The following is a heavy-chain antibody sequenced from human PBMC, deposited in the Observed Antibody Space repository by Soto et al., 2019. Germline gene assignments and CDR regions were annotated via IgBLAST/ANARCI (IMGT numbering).Heavy chain of an antibody. V-gene: IGHV1-18*01. CDR2: ISAYNGNT. Sequence: GASVKVSCKASGYTFTSYGISWVRQAPGQGLEWMGWISAYNGNTNYAQKLQGRVTMTTDTSTSTAYMELRSLRSDDTAVYYCARDRYSYDPGPYYFDYWGQGTLVTVSS. CDR3: ARDRYSYDPGPYYFDY. D-gene: IGHD5-18*01. CDR1: GYTFTSYG. J-gene: IGHJ4*02.